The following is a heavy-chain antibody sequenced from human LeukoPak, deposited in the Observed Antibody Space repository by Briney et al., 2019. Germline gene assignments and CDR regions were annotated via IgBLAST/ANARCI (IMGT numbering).Heavy chain of an antibody. CDR2: ISGDGLQT. CDR3: AKVPRGWVEPGRWYYFDY. D-gene: IGHD1-14*01. CDR1: GLTFSSSA. Sequence: GGSLRLSCAASGLTFSSSALSWVRQAPGKGLQWVSSISGDGLQTRYADSVKGRFTISRDNSKNTLYLQMNSLRAEDTAVYYCAKVPRGWVEPGRWYYFDYWGQGTLVTVSS. V-gene: IGHV3-23*01. J-gene: IGHJ4*02.